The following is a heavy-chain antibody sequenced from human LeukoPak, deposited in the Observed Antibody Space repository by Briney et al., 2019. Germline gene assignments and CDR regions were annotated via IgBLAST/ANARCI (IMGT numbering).Heavy chain of an antibody. CDR3: ARLPDFWSGKRRLAKVHDFDY. V-gene: IGHV1-18*01. J-gene: IGHJ4*02. D-gene: IGHD3-3*01. CDR1: GYTFTSYG. Sequence: ASVKVSCKASGYTFTSYGISWVRQAPGQGLEWMGWISAYNGNTNYAQKFQGRVTMTRDTSISTAYMELSRLRSDDTAVYYCARLPDFWSGKRRLAKVHDFDYWGQGTLVTVSS. CDR2: ISAYNGNT.